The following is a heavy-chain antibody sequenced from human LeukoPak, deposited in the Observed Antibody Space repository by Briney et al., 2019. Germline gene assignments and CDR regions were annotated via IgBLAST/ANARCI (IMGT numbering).Heavy chain of an antibody. Sequence: GGSRRLSCAASGFTFSSYWMSWVRQAPGKGLEWVANIKQDGSEKYCVDSVKGRFTISRDNAKNSLYLQMNSLRAEDTAVYSCARDKTRVLGYSYSKSGNYFDYWGQGTLVTVSS. V-gene: IGHV3-7*01. D-gene: IGHD5-18*01. CDR2: IKQDGSEK. J-gene: IGHJ4*02. CDR1: GFTFSSYW. CDR3: ARDKTRVLGYSYSKSGNYFDY.